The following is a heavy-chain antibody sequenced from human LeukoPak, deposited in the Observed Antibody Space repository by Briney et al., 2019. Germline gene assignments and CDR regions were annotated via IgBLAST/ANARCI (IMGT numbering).Heavy chain of an antibody. D-gene: IGHD4-23*01. CDR1: GFTFSSYE. Sequence: PGGSLRLSCAASGFTFSSYEMNWVRQAPGKGLEWVSYISSSGSTIYYADSVKGRFTISRDNSKNTLYLQMNSLRADDTAVYYCAKVGGNVGFWGQGTLVTVSS. CDR3: AKVGGNVGF. J-gene: IGHJ4*02. V-gene: IGHV3-48*03. CDR2: ISSSGSTI.